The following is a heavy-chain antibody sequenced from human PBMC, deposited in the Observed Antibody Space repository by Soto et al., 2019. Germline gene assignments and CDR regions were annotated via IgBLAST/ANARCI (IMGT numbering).Heavy chain of an antibody. Sequence: QVQLVESGGGVVQPGRSLRLSCAASGFTFSSYGMHWVRQAPGKGLEWVAVIWYDGSNKYYADSVKGRFTISRDNSKNTLYLQMNGLRAEETAVYYCARDFDFWRCYYNYYYYGMDVWGQGTTVTVSS. CDR3: ARDFDFWRCYYNYYYYGMDV. CDR2: IWYDGSNK. J-gene: IGHJ6*02. V-gene: IGHV3-33*08. D-gene: IGHD3-3*01. CDR1: GFTFSSYG.